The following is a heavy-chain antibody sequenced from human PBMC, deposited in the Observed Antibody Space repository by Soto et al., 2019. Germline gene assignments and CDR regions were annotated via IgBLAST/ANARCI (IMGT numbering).Heavy chain of an antibody. CDR3: AREFTGTDYYYYYGMDV. V-gene: IGHV3-30-3*01. D-gene: IGHD1-1*01. CDR2: ISYDGSNK. J-gene: IGHJ6*02. Sequence: GGSLRLSCAASGFTFSSYAMHWVRQAPGKGLEWVAVISYDGSNKYYADSVKGRFTISRDNSKNTLYLQMNSLRAEDTAVYYCAREFTGTDYYYYYGMDVWGQGTTVTVS. CDR1: GFTFSSYA.